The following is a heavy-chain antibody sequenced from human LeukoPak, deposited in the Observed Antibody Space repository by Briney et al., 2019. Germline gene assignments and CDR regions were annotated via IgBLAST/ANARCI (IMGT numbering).Heavy chain of an antibody. Sequence: PSETLSLTCTVSGGSISSGGYSWSWIRQPPGKGLEWIGYIYHSGSTYYNPSLKSRVTISVDRSKNQFSLKLSSVTAADTAVYYCARGNAYYDILTGYYNSWFDPWGQGTLVTVSS. CDR1: GGSISSGGYS. CDR3: ARGNAYYDILTGYYNSWFDP. V-gene: IGHV4-30-2*01. D-gene: IGHD3-9*01. CDR2: IYHSGST. J-gene: IGHJ5*02.